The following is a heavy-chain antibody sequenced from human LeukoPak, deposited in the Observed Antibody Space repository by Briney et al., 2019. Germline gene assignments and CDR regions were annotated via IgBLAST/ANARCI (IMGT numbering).Heavy chain of an antibody. CDR3: ARASSTSCYAAGY. V-gene: IGHV1-46*01. J-gene: IGHJ4*02. Sequence: ASVKVSCKASGYTFTSYYMHWVRQAPGQGLEWMGIINPSGGSTSYAQKFQGRVTITRDTSASTAYMELSSLRSEDTAVYYCARASSTSCYAAGYWGQGTLVTVSS. D-gene: IGHD2-2*01. CDR2: INPSGGST. CDR1: GYTFTSYY.